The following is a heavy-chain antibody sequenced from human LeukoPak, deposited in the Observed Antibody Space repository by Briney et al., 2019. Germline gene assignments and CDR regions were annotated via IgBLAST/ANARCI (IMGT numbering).Heavy chain of an antibody. J-gene: IGHJ4*02. CDR1: GFTFSSYS. CDR2: ISSSSSYI. Sequence: GGSLRLSCAASGFTFSSYSMNWVRQTPGKGLEWVSFISSSSSYIYYADSVKGRFTISRDNAKNSLYLQINNLRAEDTAVYYCARYEYGDYFLDYWGQGTLVTVSS. D-gene: IGHD4-17*01. CDR3: ARYEYGDYFLDY. V-gene: IGHV3-21*01.